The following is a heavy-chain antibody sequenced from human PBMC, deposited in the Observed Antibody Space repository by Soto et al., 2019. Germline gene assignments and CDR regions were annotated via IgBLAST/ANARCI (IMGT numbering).Heavy chain of an antibody. J-gene: IGHJ4*02. CDR2: ISISSRTI. CDR1: GLTFRSSS. CDR3: AKDTGRSGGDCYHFDY. V-gene: IGHV3-48*01. Sequence: GCSLRISCAASGLTFRSSSMNWVRQAPGKGLEWVSYISISSRTIYYADSVKGRFTISRDNSKNTLYLQMNSLRAEDTAVYYCAKDTGRSGGDCYHFDYWGQGTLVTVSS. D-gene: IGHD2-21*02.